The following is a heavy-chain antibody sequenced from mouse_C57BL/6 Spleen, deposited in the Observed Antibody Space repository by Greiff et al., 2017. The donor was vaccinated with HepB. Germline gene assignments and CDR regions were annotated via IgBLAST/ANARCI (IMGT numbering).Heavy chain of an antibody. CDR3: ARGDYGSSYKFAY. D-gene: IGHD1-1*01. V-gene: IGHV1-64*01. CDR2: IHPNSGST. Sequence: QVQLQQPGAELVKPGASVKLSCKASGYTFTSYWMHWVKQRPGQGLEWIGMIHPNSGSTNYNEKFKSKATLTVDKSSSTAYMQRSSLTSEDSAVYYCARGDYGSSYKFAYWGQGTLVTGSA. J-gene: IGHJ3*01. CDR1: GYTFTSYW.